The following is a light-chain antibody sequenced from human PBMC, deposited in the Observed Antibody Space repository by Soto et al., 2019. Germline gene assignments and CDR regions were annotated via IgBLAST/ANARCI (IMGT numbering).Light chain of an antibody. J-gene: IGKJ1*01. Sequence: DIQMTQSTSSLSASVGDRVTITCRASQSISSYLTWYQQKPGKAPKLLIYAAYNLQSGVPSRFSGSGSGTDFTLTISSLQPEDFATYYCQQSYDMPWTFGQGTKVEIK. CDR2: AAY. CDR3: QQSYDMPWT. CDR1: QSISSY. V-gene: IGKV1-39*01.